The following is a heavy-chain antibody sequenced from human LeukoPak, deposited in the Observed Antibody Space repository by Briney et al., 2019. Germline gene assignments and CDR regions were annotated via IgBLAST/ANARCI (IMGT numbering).Heavy chain of an antibody. Sequence: ASVKVSFKASGYTFTSYDINWVRQATGQGLEWMGWMNPNSGNTGYAQKFQGRVTMTRNTSISTAYMELSSLRSEDTAVYYCARGARRYFSSEYWFDPWGQGTLVTVSS. V-gene: IGHV1-8*01. CDR2: MNPNSGNT. D-gene: IGHD3-9*01. CDR3: ARGARRYFSSEYWFDP. J-gene: IGHJ5*02. CDR1: GYTFTSYD.